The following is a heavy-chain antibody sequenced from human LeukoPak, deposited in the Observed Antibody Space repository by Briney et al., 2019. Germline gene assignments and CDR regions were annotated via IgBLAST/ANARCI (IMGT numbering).Heavy chain of an antibody. Sequence: SVKVSCKASGGTFSSYAISWVRQAPGQGLEWMGRIIPILGIANYAQKFQGRVTITADKSTSTAYMELSSLRSEDTAVYYCAKDPFRSGYYSKYFDYWGQGTLVTVSS. CDR2: IIPILGIA. CDR1: GGTFSSYA. CDR3: AKDPFRSGYYSKYFDY. D-gene: IGHD3-22*01. V-gene: IGHV1-69*04. J-gene: IGHJ4*02.